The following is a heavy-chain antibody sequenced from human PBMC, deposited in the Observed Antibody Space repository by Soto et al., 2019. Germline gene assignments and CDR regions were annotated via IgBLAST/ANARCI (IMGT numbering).Heavy chain of an antibody. V-gene: IGHV3-23*01. Sequence: GGSLRLSCTASGFTFSSYAMTWVRQAPGQGLEWVSTISGSGITTYYADSVKGRFTVSRGSSDNTLYLQMSSLRAEDTAMYYCARDPVTSDWGQGTLVTVSS. CDR3: ARDPVTSD. J-gene: IGHJ4*02. CDR2: ISGSGITT. CDR1: GFTFSSYA.